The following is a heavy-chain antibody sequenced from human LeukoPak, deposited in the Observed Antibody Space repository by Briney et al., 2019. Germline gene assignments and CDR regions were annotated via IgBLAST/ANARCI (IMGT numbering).Heavy chain of an antibody. Sequence: GGSLRLSCAASGFTFSSYAMSWVRQAPGKGLEWVSAISGSGGSTYYADSVKGRFAISRDNSKNTLYLQMNSLRAEDTAVYYCGKVRLGYCSGGSCTGGFDPWGQGTLVTVSS. CDR2: ISGSGGST. J-gene: IGHJ5*02. CDR3: GKVRLGYCSGGSCTGGFDP. CDR1: GFTFSSYA. V-gene: IGHV3-23*01. D-gene: IGHD2-15*01.